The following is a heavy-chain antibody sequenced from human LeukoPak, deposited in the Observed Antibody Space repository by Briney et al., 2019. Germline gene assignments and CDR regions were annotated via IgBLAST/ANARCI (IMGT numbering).Heavy chain of an antibody. CDR1: GVSISSSSWY. V-gene: IGHV4-39*01. Sequence: SETLSLTCTVSGVSISSSSWYWGWIRQPPGKGLEWIGGISYSGSTYYNPSLKGRVTISVDTSKNQFFLNLSSVTAPDTAVYYCARTTYFYGSGTYYRFDYWGQGTLVTVSS. D-gene: IGHD3-10*01. J-gene: IGHJ4*02. CDR3: ARTTYFYGSGTYYRFDY. CDR2: ISYSGST.